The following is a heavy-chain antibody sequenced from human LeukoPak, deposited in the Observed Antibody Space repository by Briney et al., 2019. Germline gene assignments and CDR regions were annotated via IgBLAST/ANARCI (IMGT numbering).Heavy chain of an antibody. D-gene: IGHD2-2*01. CDR1: GCSISGYN. CDR2: ISTGGNT. CDR3: ARSLVGSTYFDY. V-gene: IGHV4-4*07. Sequence: PSETLSLTCTVSGCSISGYNWNWIRQPAEKGLEWIGRISTGGNTAYNPSLKSRITLSLDTTKNQLSLNLTSVTAADTAMYYCARSLVGSTYFDYWGQGTLVTVSS. J-gene: IGHJ4*02.